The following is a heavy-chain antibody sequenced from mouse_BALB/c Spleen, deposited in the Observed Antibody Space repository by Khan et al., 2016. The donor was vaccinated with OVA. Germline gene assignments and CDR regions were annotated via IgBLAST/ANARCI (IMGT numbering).Heavy chain of an antibody. CDR1: GYSFTDYY. CDR2: IDPFNGST. V-gene: IGHV1S135*01. CDR3: TRWGHKGWFAY. J-gene: IGHJ3*01. Sequence: EVQLQQSGPELMKPGASVKISCKASGYSFTDYYIHWVKQSHGQSLEWIGYIDPFNGSTNFNQKFKGTATLTVDKSSSTAYLHLNSLTSEDSAADYCTRWGHKGWFAYWGQGTLVTVSA.